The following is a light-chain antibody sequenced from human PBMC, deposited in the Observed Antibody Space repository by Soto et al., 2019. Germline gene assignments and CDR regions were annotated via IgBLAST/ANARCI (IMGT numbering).Light chain of an antibody. CDR3: AAWDDSLNGVV. J-gene: IGLJ2*01. Sequence: QSVLTQPPSVSEAPRQRVTISCSGSSSNIGNNDVNWYQQLPGKAPKLLIYYDDLLPSGVSDRFSGSKSGTSASLAISGLQSEDEVDYYCAAWDDSLNGVVFGGGTKLTVL. V-gene: IGLV1-36*01. CDR1: SSNIGNND. CDR2: YDD.